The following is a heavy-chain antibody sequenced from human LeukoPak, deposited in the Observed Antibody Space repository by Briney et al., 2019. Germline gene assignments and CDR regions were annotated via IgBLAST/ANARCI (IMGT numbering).Heavy chain of an antibody. CDR2: ISTYNGNT. D-gene: IGHD6-25*01. V-gene: IGHV1-18*01. J-gene: IGHJ4*02. CDR3: ARGDLLAAVPYW. Sequence: ASVKVSCKASGYTFTNYGISWVRQAPGQGLEWMGWISTYNGNTNYAQSLQGRVTMTTDTSTGTAYMELRSLRSEDTAVYYCARGDLLAAVPYWWGQGTLVTVSS. CDR1: GYTFTNYG.